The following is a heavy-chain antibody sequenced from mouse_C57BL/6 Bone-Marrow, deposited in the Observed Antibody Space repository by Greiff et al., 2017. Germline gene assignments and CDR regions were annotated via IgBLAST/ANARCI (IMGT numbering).Heavy chain of an antibody. CDR2: VYPYNGGT. D-gene: IGHD2-4*01. CDR1: GFTFTDYY. J-gene: IGHJ1*03. V-gene: IGHV1-36*01. CDR3: ARGLRRRDWYFDV. Sequence: EVKLVESGPVLVKPGPSVKISCKASGFTFTDYYMHWVKQSHGKSLEWIGLVYPYNGGTSYNQKFKGKATLTVDTSSSTAYMELNSLTSEDSAVYYCARGLRRRDWYFDVWGTGTTVTVSS.